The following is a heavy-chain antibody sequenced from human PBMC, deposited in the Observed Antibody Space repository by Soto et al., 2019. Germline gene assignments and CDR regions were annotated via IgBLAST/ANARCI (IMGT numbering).Heavy chain of an antibody. D-gene: IGHD3-16*01. J-gene: IGHJ5*02. CDR2: MSYDGGNK. CDR1: GFTLNNYA. V-gene: IGHV3-30-3*01. CDR3: ARGGRAITVPFDP. Sequence: GGSLRLSCAASGFTLNNYAMHWVRQAPGKGLEWVAVMSYDGGNKYYVDSVQGRFTISRDNSMNTLFLQMNSLRVEDTAVYHCARGGRAITVPFDPWGQGTLVTVSS.